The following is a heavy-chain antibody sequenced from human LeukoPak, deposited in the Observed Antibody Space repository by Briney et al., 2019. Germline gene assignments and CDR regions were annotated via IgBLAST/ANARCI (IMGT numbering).Heavy chain of an antibody. V-gene: IGHV3-11*06. CDR1: GFTFSDYY. D-gene: IGHD2-2*01. CDR3: ARGRVHIVVVPAASRTPHFDY. CDR2: ICSSGNYT. J-gene: IGHJ4*02. Sequence: KSGGSLRLSCAASGFTFSDYYMSWIRQAPGKGLEWVSYICSSGNYTHYADSVKGRFTISRDNAKNSLYLQMNSLRAADTAVYFCARGRVHIVVVPAASRTPHFDYWGQGTLLVTVSS.